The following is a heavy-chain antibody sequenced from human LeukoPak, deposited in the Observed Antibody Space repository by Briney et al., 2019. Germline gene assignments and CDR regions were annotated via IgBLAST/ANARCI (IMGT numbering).Heavy chain of an antibody. CDR3: ARHENGYEIIDY. D-gene: IGHD5-12*01. Sequence: PSETLSLTCTVSGGSISSSSYCWGWIRQPPGKGLEWIGSIYYSGSTYYNPSLKSRVTISVDTSKNQFSLKLSSVTAADTAVYYCARHENGYEIIDYWGQGTLVTVSS. J-gene: IGHJ4*02. CDR2: IYYSGST. CDR1: GGSISSSSYC. V-gene: IGHV4-39*01.